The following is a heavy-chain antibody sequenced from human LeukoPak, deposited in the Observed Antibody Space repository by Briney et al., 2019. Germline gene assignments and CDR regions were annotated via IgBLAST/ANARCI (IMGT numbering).Heavy chain of an antibody. CDR2: IKQDGSEK. CDR3: ARVKTQTYYYYGMDV. CDR1: GLTFSSHW. V-gene: IGHV3-7*01. J-gene: IGHJ6*02. D-gene: IGHD3-10*01. Sequence: GGSLRLSCAASGLTFSSHWMSWVRQAPGKGLEWVANIKQDGSEKNYVHSVKGRFTISRDNAKNSLYLQMNRLRAEDTAVYYCARVKTQTYYYYGMDVWGQGTTVIVSS.